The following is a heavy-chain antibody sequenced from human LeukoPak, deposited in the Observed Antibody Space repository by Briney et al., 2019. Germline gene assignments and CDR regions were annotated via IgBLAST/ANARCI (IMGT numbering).Heavy chain of an antibody. V-gene: IGHV4-34*01. CDR3: ARHYGP. CDR1: GGSFSGYY. CDR2: INHSGST. Sequence: PSETLSLTCAVYGGSFSGYYWSWIRQPPGKGLEWIGEINHSGSTNYNPSLKSRVTISVDTSKNQFSLKLNSVTATDTDVYYCARHYGPWGQGTLVTVSS. J-gene: IGHJ4*02. D-gene: IGHD3-16*01.